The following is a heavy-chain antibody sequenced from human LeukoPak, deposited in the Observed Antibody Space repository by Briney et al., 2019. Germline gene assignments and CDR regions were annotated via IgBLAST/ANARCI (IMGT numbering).Heavy chain of an antibody. CDR1: GGSISSSSYY. CDR2: IYYSGST. D-gene: IGHD4-17*01. Sequence: PSETLSLTCTVSGGSISSSSYYWGWIRQPPGKGLEWIGSIYYSGSTYYNPSLKSRVTISVDTSKNQFSLKLSSVTAADTAVYYCARHPGLDYGDYVGEYYFDYWGQGTLVTVSS. CDR3: ARHPGLDYGDYVGEYYFDY. J-gene: IGHJ4*02. V-gene: IGHV4-39*01.